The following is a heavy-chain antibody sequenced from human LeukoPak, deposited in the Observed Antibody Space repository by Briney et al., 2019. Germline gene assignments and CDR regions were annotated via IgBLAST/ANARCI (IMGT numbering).Heavy chain of an antibody. CDR3: ARDSGIRIQLWYYYGMDV. D-gene: IGHD5-18*01. CDR1: GFTFSSYA. V-gene: IGHV3-7*01. Sequence: GGSLRLSCAASGFTFSSYAMSWVRQAPGKGLEWVANIKQDGSEKYYVDSVKGRFTISRDNAKNSLYLQMNSLRAEDTAVYYCARDSGIRIQLWYYYGMDVWGQGTTVTVSS. J-gene: IGHJ6*02. CDR2: IKQDGSEK.